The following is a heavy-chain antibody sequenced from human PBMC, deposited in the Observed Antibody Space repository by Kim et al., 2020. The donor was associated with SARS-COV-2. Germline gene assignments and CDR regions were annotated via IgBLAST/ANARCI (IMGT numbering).Heavy chain of an antibody. CDR3: AKTIAAAGQKDNWFDP. Sequence: GGSLRLSCAASGLTFSSYAMSWVRQAPGKGLEWVSAISGSGGSTYYADSVKGRFTISRDNSKNTLYLQMNSLRAEDTAVYYCAKTIAAAGQKDNWFDPWGQGTLVTVSS. D-gene: IGHD6-13*01. J-gene: IGHJ5*02. V-gene: IGHV3-23*01. CDR2: ISGSGGST. CDR1: GLTFSSYA.